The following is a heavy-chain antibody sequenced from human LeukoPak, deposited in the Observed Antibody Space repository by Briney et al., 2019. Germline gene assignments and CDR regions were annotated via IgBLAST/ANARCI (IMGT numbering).Heavy chain of an antibody. D-gene: IGHD2-2*01. CDR1: GVSISSGDYY. CDR2: IYYSGST. J-gene: IGHJ6*03. Sequence: SETLSLTCTVSGVSISSGDYYWSWIRQPPGKGLEWIGYIYYSGSTYYNPSLKSRVTISVDTSKNQFSLKLSSVTAADTAVYYCATTDCSSTSCHYYYYYYMDVWGKGTTVTVSS. V-gene: IGHV4-30-4*08. CDR3: ATTDCSSTSCHYYYYYYMDV.